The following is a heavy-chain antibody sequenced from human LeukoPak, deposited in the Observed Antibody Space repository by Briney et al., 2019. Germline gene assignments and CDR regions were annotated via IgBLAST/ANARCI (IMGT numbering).Heavy chain of an antibody. CDR1: GFTFSSFG. Sequence: PGGSLRFSCAASGFTFSSFGMHWVRQAPGKGLEWVAVIWYDGSNKYYADSVKGRFTISRDNSKNTLYLQMNSLRAEDTAVYYCAKDLTRGEIGIVVRGPVDWGQGTLVTVSS. J-gene: IGHJ4*02. CDR3: AKDLTRGEIGIVVRGPVD. D-gene: IGHD2-2*01. CDR2: IWYDGSNK. V-gene: IGHV3-30*02.